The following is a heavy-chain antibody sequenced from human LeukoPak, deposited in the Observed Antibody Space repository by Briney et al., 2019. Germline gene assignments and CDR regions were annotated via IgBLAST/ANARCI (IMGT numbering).Heavy chain of an antibody. V-gene: IGHV4-61*02. J-gene: IGHJ5*02. CDR1: GGSISSGGYY. D-gene: IGHD4-17*01. CDR2: IYTSGST. Sequence: SETLSLTCTVSGGSISSGGYYWSWIRQPAGKGLEWIGRIYTSGSTNYNPSLKSRVTISVDTSKNQFSLKLSSVTAADTAVYYCASAQRGTTGFDPWGQGTLVTVSS. CDR3: ASAQRGTTGFDP.